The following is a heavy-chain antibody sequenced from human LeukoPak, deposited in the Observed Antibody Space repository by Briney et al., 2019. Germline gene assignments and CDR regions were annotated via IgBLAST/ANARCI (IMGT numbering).Heavy chain of an antibody. CDR3: ARGHSRSFPIDY. CDR1: GFTFSSYE. J-gene: IGHJ4*02. D-gene: IGHD6-13*01. CDR2: ISSSGSTI. Sequence: GGSLRLSCAASGFTFSSYEMNWVRQAPGKGLEWVSYISSSGSTIYYADSVKGRFTISRDNAKNSLYLQMNSLRAEDTAVYYCARGHSRSFPIDYWGQGTLVTVSS. V-gene: IGHV3-48*03.